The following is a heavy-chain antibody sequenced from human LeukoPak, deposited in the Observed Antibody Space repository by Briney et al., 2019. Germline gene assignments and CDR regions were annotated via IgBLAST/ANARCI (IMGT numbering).Heavy chain of an antibody. D-gene: IGHD6-13*01. CDR2: ISYDGSNK. J-gene: IGHJ4*02. V-gene: IGHV3-30-3*01. CDR1: GFTFSGYA. Sequence: GRSLRLSCAASGFTFSGYAMHWVRQAPGKGLEGVAVISYDGSNKYYADSVKGRFTISRDNSKNTLYLQMNSLRAEDTAVYYCARDLSAAGSPDYWGQGTLVTVSS. CDR3: ARDLSAAGSPDY.